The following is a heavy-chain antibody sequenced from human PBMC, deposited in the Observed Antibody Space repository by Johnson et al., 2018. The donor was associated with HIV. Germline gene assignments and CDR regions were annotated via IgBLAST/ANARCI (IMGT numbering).Heavy chain of an antibody. D-gene: IGHD3-10*01. CDR1: GFTFSSYG. Sequence: VQLLESGGGVVQPGGSLRLSCAASGFTFSSYGMHWVRQAPGKGLGWVAFIRYDGSNKYYADSVKGRFTISRDNSKNTLYLEMNRLRDEDRALYYCASDPNYNSVDAFDIWGQGTMVTVSS. CDR2: IRYDGSNK. V-gene: IGHV3-30*02. J-gene: IGHJ3*02. CDR3: ASDPNYNSVDAFDI.